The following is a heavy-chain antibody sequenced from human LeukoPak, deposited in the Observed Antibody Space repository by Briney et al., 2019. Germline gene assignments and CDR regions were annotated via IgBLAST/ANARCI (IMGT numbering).Heavy chain of an antibody. CDR3: ARKVSVVPVAKSSYYYMDA. V-gene: IGHV4-38-2*01. CDR1: GYSISNGYY. D-gene: IGHD2-2*01. J-gene: IGHJ6*03. Sequence: PSETLSLTCAVSGYSISNGYYWVRIRPPPGRGLEWIGSLYHSDSTYYNPSLKSRVTISVDTSKNQFSLKLSSVTAADTPVSYSARKVSVVPVAKSSYYYMDAGAKGPRSPSP. CDR2: LYHSDST.